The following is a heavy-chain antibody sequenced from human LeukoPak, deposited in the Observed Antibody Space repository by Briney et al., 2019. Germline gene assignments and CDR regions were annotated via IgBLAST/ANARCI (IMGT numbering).Heavy chain of an antibody. CDR2: IYPGDSDT. V-gene: IGHV5-51*01. D-gene: IGHD5-12*01. CDR1: GYRFTRYW. CDR3: ASRGSGYDINWFAR. J-gene: IGHJ5*02. Sequence: GEALEISCKGSGYRFTRYWIAWVRQVPGKGLEWMGIIYPGDSDTRYSPSFQGQVTISADKSITTAYLQWNSLKSSDTAMYYCASRGSGYDINWFARWGQGTLVTVSS.